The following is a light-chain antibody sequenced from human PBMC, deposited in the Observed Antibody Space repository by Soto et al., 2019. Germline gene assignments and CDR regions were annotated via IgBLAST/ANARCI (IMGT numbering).Light chain of an antibody. CDR3: QEYSTYWT. CDR1: QSVSTW. CDR2: DVS. Sequence: DIQMTQSPSTVSASVGDRVTITCRASQSVSTWLAWYQQKPGKAPKLLIYDVSSLESGVPARFSGSGSGTEFTLTISNLQPDDFASYYCQEYSTYWTCGQGTKVDIK. V-gene: IGKV1-5*01. J-gene: IGKJ1*01.